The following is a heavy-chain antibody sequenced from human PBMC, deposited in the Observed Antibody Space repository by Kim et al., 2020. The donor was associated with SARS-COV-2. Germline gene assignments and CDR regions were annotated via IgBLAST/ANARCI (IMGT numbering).Heavy chain of an antibody. V-gene: IGHV3-53*04. CDR1: GFAVSNNY. CDR3: ARGGEESSTWYYFDH. CDR2: IYTGGTI. D-gene: IGHD3-10*01. J-gene: IGHJ4*02. Sequence: GGSLRLSCAASGFAVSNNYMTWVRQAPGMRLELVATIYTGGTIFYADSVTGRFSISRHNSKNTVYLQMNSLGVEDTAAYYCARGGEESSTWYYFDHWGQG.